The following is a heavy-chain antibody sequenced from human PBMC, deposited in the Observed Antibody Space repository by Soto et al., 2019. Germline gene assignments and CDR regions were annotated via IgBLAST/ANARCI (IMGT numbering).Heavy chain of an antibody. CDR1: GFTFSRYW. J-gene: IGHJ4*01. D-gene: IGHD2-21*01. CDR2: IKEDGSEK. Sequence: PGGSLRLSCADSGFTFSRYWMSWVRQAPGKGLEWVADIKEDGSEKYYVDSVKGRFTISRDNAKNSLYLQMNSLRAEDTAVYYCARDPNGHKDYWGQRTLVTVSS. V-gene: IGHV3-7*01. CDR3: ARDPNGHKDY.